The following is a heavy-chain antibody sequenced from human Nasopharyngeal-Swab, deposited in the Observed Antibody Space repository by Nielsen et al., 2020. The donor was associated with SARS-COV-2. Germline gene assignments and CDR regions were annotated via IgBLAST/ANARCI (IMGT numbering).Heavy chain of an antibody. CDR1: GFTFSSCS. V-gene: IGHV3-21*01. Sequence: GSLKISCAASGFTFSSCSMNWVRQAPGKGLEWVSSISSSSSYIYYADSVKGRFTISRDNAKNSLYLQMNSLRAEDTAVYYCARDIDSSGYSGYWYFDLWGRGTLVTVSS. J-gene: IGHJ2*01. CDR2: ISSSSSYI. D-gene: IGHD3-22*01. CDR3: ARDIDSSGYSGYWYFDL.